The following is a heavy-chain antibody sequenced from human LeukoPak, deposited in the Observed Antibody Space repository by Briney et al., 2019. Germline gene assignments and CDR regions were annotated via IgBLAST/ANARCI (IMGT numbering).Heavy chain of an antibody. CDR3: ARDLGPGYYDFWSGTDY. CDR1: GFTFSSYA. J-gene: IGHJ4*02. CDR2: IYSGGST. D-gene: IGHD3-3*01. V-gene: IGHV3-66*01. Sequence: GGSLRLSCAASGFTFSSYAMSWVRQAPGKGLEWVSVIYSGGSTYYADSVKGRFTISRDNSKNTLYLQMNSLRAEDTAVYYCARDLGPGYYDFWSGTDYWGQGTLVTVSS.